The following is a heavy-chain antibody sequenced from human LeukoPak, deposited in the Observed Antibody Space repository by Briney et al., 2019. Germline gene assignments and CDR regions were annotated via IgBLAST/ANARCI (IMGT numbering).Heavy chain of an antibody. J-gene: IGHJ4*02. CDR3: ARAGSKQQLADY. CDR1: GGTFSSYA. CDR2: IIPILGIA. Sequence: ASVKVSCKASGGTFSSYAISWVRQAPGQGLEWMGRIIPILGIANYAQKFQGRVTITADKSTSTAYMELSSLGSEDTAVYYCARAGSKQQLADYWGQGTLVTVSS. D-gene: IGHD6-13*01. V-gene: IGHV1-69*04.